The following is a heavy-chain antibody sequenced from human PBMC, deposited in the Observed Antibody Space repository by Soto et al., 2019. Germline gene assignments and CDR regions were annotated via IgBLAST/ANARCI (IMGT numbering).Heavy chain of an antibody. J-gene: IGHJ4*02. CDR3: AHRQGITGTHFFDY. CDR2: INPNSGGT. D-gene: IGHD1-7*01. Sequence: ASVRVSCKASGYTFTGYYMHWVRQAPGQGLEWMGWINPNSGGTNYAQKFQGWLTITKDTSKNQVVLTMTNMDPVDTATYYCAHRQGITGTHFFDYWGQGTLVTVSS. V-gene: IGHV1-2*04. CDR1: GYTFTGYY.